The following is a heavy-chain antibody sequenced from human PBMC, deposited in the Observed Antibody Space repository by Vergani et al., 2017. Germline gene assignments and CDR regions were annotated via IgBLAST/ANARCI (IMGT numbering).Heavy chain of an antibody. D-gene: IGHD2-15*01. Sequence: EVQLVESGGGLVQPGGSLRLSCAASGFTFSSYEMNWVRQAPGKGLEWGSYISSSGSTIYSADSVKGRFTISRDNAKNSLYLQMNSLRAENTAVYYCARGGYGSGGSCLYYYYYGMDVWGQGTTVTVSS. CDR2: ISSSGSTI. J-gene: IGHJ6*02. CDR3: ARGGYGSGGSCLYYYYYGMDV. V-gene: IGHV3-48*03. CDR1: GFTFSSYE.